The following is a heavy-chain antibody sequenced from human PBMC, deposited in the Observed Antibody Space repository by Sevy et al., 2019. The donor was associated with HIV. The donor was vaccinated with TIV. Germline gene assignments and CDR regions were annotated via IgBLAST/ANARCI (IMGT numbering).Heavy chain of an antibody. CDR1: GGSISSYY. D-gene: IGHD4-17*01. Sequence: SETLSLTCTVSGGSISSYYWSWIRQPAGKGLEWIGRIYTSGSTNYNPSLKSRVTMSVDTSKNQFSLKLRSVTAADTAVYYCARATIKYGDYETYAFDIWGQGTMVTVSS. CDR3: ARATIKYGDYETYAFDI. V-gene: IGHV4-4*07. CDR2: IYTSGST. J-gene: IGHJ3*02.